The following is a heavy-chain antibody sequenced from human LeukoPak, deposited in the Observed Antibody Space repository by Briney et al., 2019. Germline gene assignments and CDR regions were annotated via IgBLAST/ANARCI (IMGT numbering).Heavy chain of an antibody. J-gene: IGHJ3*02. CDR2: IYSCGST. CDR1: GFTVSSNY. CDR3: ARVPNYDILTGYSGLDAFDI. Sequence: GGSLRLSCAASGFTVSSNYMSWVRQAPGKGLEWVSVIYSCGSTYYADSVKGRFTISRDNSKNTLYLQMNSLRAEDTAVYYCARVPNYDILTGYSGLDAFDIWGQGTMVTVSS. V-gene: IGHV3-53*01. D-gene: IGHD3-9*01.